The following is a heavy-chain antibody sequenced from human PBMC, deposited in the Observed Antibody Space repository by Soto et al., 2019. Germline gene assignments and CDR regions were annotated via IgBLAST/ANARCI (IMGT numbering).Heavy chain of an antibody. Sequence: QVQLVESGGGVVQPGRSLRLSCAASGFTFSSYDMHWVRQAPGKGLEWVAVISYDGSNKYYADSVKGRFTISRDNSKNTLYLQMNSLRAEDTAVYYGAKDRDYGDPYGMDVWGQGTTVTVSS. CDR3: AKDRDYGDPYGMDV. CDR1: GFTFSSYD. D-gene: IGHD4-17*01. V-gene: IGHV3-30*18. CDR2: ISYDGSNK. J-gene: IGHJ6*02.